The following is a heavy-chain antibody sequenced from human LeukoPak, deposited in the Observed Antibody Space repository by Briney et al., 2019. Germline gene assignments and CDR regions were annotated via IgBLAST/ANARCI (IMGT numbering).Heavy chain of an antibody. CDR1: GFTFSSYA. D-gene: IGHD2/OR15-2a*01. Sequence: PGGSLRLSCAASGFTFSSYAMSWVRQAPGKGLEWVSAISGSGGSTYYADAVKGRFTISRDNSKNTLSLQKNSLRAEDTAVYYCAKDPLVNSQEYFDYWGQGTLVTVSS. V-gene: IGHV3-23*01. J-gene: IGHJ4*02. CDR3: AKDPLVNSQEYFDY. CDR2: ISGSGGST.